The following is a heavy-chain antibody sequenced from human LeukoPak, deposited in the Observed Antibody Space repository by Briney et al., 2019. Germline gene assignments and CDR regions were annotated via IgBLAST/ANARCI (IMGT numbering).Heavy chain of an antibody. D-gene: IGHD6-13*01. CDR1: GFTFSSYS. CDR2: ISSSSSYI. J-gene: IGHJ5*02. Sequence: PGGSLRLSCAASGFTFSSYSMNLVRQAPGKGLEWVSSISSSSSYIYYADSVKGRFTISRDNAKNSLYLQMNSLRAEDTAVYYCARDDGAAAGTDWFDPWGQGTLVTVSS. CDR3: ARDDGAAAGTDWFDP. V-gene: IGHV3-21*01.